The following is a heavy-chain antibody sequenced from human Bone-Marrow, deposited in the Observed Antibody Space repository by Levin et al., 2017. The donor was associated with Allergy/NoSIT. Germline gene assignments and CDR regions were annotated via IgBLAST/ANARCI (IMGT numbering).Heavy chain of an antibody. CDR1: GGSINNYH. CDR3: ARDRVLDSSGTYYYYGRAV. CDR2: IYYSGST. V-gene: IGHV4-59*01. D-gene: IGHD3-22*01. J-gene: IGHJ6*02. Sequence: SETLSLTCIVSGGSINNYHWSWIRQPPGKGLEWIGYIYYSGSTNYNPSLKSRVTISVDTSKNQFSLTLNSVTAADTAVYYCARDRVLDSSGTYYYYGRAVWGQGTTVTVSS.